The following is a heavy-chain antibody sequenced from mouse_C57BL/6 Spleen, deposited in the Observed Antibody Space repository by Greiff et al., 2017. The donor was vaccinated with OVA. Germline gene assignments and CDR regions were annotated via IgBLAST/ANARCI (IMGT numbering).Heavy chain of an antibody. Sequence: QVQLQQPGAELVRPGTSVKLSCKASGYTFTSYWMHWVKQRPGQGLEWIGVIDPSDSYTNYNQKFTGKATLTVDTSSSTAYMQLSSLTSEDSAVYYCARKGLTGTGYYFDYWGQGTTLTVSS. CDR1: GYTFTSYW. D-gene: IGHD4-1*01. CDR2: IDPSDSYT. CDR3: ARKGLTGTGYYFDY. J-gene: IGHJ2*01. V-gene: IGHV1-59*01.